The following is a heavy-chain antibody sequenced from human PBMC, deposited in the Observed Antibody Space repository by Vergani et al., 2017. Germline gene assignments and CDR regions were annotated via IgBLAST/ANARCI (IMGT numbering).Heavy chain of an antibody. V-gene: IGHV3-72*01. CDR1: GVIFSDHY. J-gene: IGHJ3*02. CDR3: VRVKGSNWNDHLYDI. D-gene: IGHD1-1*01. Sequence: EVQLLESGGGLVQPGGSLRLSCEASGVIFSDHYMDWVRQAPGKGLGWVGRIRNKANDYTTQYAASVKGRFTISRDDSKSYLYLQMNSLQTEDTALYYCVRVKGSNWNDHLYDIWGQGTLVTVSS. CDR2: IRNKANDYTT.